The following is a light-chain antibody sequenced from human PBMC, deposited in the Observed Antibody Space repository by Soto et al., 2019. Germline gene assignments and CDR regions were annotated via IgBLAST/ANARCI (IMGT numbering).Light chain of an antibody. Sequence: QSALTQPASMSGSPGQSITISCTGTSSDIGAYNYVSWYQQYPGKAPRLLIYAVSNRPSGVSDRFSGSKSGNTASLTISGLQAEDEAHYYCCSYGGRILVIFGEGTKLTVL. V-gene: IGLV2-14*01. CDR3: CSYGGRILVI. J-gene: IGLJ2*01. CDR2: AVS. CDR1: SSDIGAYNY.